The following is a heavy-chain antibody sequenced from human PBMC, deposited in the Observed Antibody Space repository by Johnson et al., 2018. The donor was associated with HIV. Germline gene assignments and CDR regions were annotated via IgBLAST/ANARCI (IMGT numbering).Heavy chain of an antibody. Sequence: EVQLVESGGGLVQPGGSLRLSCAASGFTFSSYWMSWVRQAPGKGLEWVANIKQDGREKYYADSVKGRITISRDNAKNTLYLQMNSLRAEDTAVYYCAREPGYSSGWHAFDIWGQGTMVTVSS. J-gene: IGHJ3*02. CDR3: AREPGYSSGWHAFDI. CDR2: IKQDGREK. V-gene: IGHV3-7*01. CDR1: GFTFSSYW. D-gene: IGHD6-19*01.